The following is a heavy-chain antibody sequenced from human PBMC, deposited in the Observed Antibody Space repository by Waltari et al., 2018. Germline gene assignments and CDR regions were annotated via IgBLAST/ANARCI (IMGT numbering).Heavy chain of an antibody. D-gene: IGHD1-26*01. CDR2: IYTSGST. CDR3: ARVSGYYYYYYMDV. CDR1: GGPISSYY. J-gene: IGHJ6*03. V-gene: IGHV4-4*09. Sequence: QVQLQESGPGLVKPSETLSLTCTVSGGPISSYYWSWIRQPPGKGLEWIGYIYTSGSTNYNPSLKSRVTISVDTSKNQFSLKLSSVTAADTAVYYCARVSGYYYYYYMDVWGKGTTVTVSS.